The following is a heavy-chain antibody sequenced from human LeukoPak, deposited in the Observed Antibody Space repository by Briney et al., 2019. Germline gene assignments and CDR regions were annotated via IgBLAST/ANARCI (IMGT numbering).Heavy chain of an antibody. V-gene: IGHV3-30-3*01. J-gene: IGHJ4*02. Sequence: PGGSLRLSCAASGFTFSSYAMHWVRQAPGKGLEWVAVISYDGSNKYYADSVKGRFTISRDNSENTLYLQMNSLRAEDTAVYYCARDLTGTTFFYFDYWGQGTLVTVSS. CDR1: GFTFSSYA. CDR3: ARDLTGTTFFYFDY. D-gene: IGHD1-1*01. CDR2: ISYDGSNK.